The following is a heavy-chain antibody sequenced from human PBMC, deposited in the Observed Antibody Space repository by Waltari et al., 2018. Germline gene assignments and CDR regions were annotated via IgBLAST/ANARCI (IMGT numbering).Heavy chain of an antibody. D-gene: IGHD1-26*01. V-gene: IGHV1-69*14. CDR3: ATSRSGSLLNWFDP. Sequence: QVQLVQSGAEVKKPGSSVKVSCKASGGTFSSYAISWVRQAPGQGLEWVGVFIPICCTATYAQKFQGRVTITADKSTSTAYMELGSLRSEDTAVYYCATSRSGSLLNWFDPWGQGTLVTVSS. CDR2: FIPICCTA. CDR1: GGTFSSYA. J-gene: IGHJ5*02.